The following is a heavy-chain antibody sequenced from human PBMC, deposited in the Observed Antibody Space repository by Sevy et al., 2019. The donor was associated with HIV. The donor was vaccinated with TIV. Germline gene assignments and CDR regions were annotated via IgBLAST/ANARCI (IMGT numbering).Heavy chain of an antibody. Sequence: GESLKISCKGSGYSFTNYWIGWVRQMPGKGLEWMGIIYPGDSDTTYSPSFQGQVTISVDKSISTAYLQWRSLKASDTAMYYCARLNYYDSSGYLTHWGQGTLVTVSS. J-gene: IGHJ4*02. CDR2: IYPGDSDT. CDR3: ARLNYYDSSGYLTH. CDR1: GYSFTNYW. V-gene: IGHV5-51*01. D-gene: IGHD3-22*01.